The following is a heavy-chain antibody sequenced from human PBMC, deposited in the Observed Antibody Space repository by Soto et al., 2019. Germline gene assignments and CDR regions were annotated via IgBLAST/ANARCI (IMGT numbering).Heavy chain of an antibody. CDR3: ARDPTDQLLYSYYYYYGMDV. CDR2: ISAYNGNT. CDR1: GYTFTSYG. V-gene: IGHV1-18*01. Sequence: ASVKVSCKASGYTFTSYGISWVRQAPGQGLEWMGWISAYNGNTDYAQKLQGRVTMTTDTSTSTAYMELRSLRSDDTAVYYCARDPTDQLLYSYYYYYGMDVWGQGTTVTVSS. J-gene: IGHJ6*02. D-gene: IGHD2-2*02.